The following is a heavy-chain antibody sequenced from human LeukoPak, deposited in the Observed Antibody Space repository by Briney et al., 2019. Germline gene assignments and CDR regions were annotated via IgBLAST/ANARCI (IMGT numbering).Heavy chain of an antibody. V-gene: IGHV4-4*09. CDR1: GGSISSYY. D-gene: IGHD3-22*01. J-gene: IGHJ4*02. CDR3: ASPRSGYRYTFDY. CDR2: IYTSGST. Sequence: PSETLSLTCTVSGGSISSYYWSWIRQPPGKGLEWIGYIYTSGSTNYNPSLKSRVTISVDTSKNQFSLKLSSVTAADTAVYYCASPRSGYRYTFDYWGQGALVTVSS.